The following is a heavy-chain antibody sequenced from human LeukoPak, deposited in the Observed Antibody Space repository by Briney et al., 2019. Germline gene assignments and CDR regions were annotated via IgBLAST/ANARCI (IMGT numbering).Heavy chain of an antibody. J-gene: IGHJ4*02. Sequence: GGSLRLSCAASGFTFSNYNMNWVRQAPGKGLEWVSSITTSSSHIYYADSVKGRFTISRDNAKNSLYLQMNSLRAEDTAVYYCASCSGYGSVYDYWGQGTLVTVSS. D-gene: IGHD5-18*01. CDR3: ASCSGYGSVYDY. CDR1: GFTFSNYN. CDR2: ITTSSSHI. V-gene: IGHV3-21*01.